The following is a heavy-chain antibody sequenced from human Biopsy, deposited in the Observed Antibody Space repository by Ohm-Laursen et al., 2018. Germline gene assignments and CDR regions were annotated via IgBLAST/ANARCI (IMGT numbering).Heavy chain of an antibody. CDR1: RYSFSNFW. V-gene: IGHV5-51*07. CDR2: IFPGNSDT. J-gene: IGHJ6*02. Sequence: GESLKISCKGFRYSFSNFWIAWVHQMPGKGLEWMGIIFPGNSDTTYSPSFQGQVTISVDASVSIAYLQWSSLKASDTAMYYCARSSAAGFYFYGMDIWGQGTMVTVSS. CDR3: ARSSAAGFYFYGMDI. D-gene: IGHD2-15*01.